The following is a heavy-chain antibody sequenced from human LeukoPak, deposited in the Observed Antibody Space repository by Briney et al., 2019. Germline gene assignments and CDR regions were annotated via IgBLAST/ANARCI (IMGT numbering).Heavy chain of an antibody. CDR1: VGSISISSYY. V-gene: IGHV4-39*01. CDR2: IYYSGST. J-gene: IGHJ4*02. Sequence: PSETLSLTCTVSVGSISISSYYWGWIRQPPGKGLEWIGSIYYSGSTYYNPSLKGPVPISVDTSKNQFSLKLISVTAADTAVYYCARHVFGGEAARPYYFDYWGQGTLVTVSS. D-gene: IGHD6-6*01. CDR3: ARHVFGGEAARPYYFDY.